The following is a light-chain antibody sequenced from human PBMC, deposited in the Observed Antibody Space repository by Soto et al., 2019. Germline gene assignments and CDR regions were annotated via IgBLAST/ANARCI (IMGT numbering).Light chain of an antibody. V-gene: IGKV3-15*01. Sequence: EILMTQSPATLAVSPGERATLSCGASQSATSSLAWYQQEPGQAPRLLIYGASTRATGIPARFSGSGSGTEFTLTISSLQYEDFAVHYCQQYNNWHPWTFGQGTKVDIK. CDR3: QQYNNWHPWT. J-gene: IGKJ1*01. CDR1: QSATSS. CDR2: GAS.